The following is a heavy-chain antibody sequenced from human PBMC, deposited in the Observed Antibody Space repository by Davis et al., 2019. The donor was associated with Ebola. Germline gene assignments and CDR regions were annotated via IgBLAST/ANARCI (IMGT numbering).Heavy chain of an antibody. CDR2: VDNDGSTT. V-gene: IGHV3-74*01. D-gene: IGHD5-12*01. J-gene: IGHJ4*02. CDR1: GFRFGSYW. Sequence: GESLKTSCAASGFRFGSYWMHWVRQAPGKGLVWVSRVDNDGSTTKYADSVKGRFTISRHNAKNTVYLQMNSLRAEDSAVYFCVRESNGYDFDFWGQGTLVTVAS. CDR3: VRESNGYDFDF.